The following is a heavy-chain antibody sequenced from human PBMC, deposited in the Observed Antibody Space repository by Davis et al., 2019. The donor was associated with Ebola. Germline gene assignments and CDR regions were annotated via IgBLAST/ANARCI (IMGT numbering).Heavy chain of an antibody. J-gene: IGHJ4*02. Sequence: PSETLSLTCTVSGGSISSHYWSWIRQPPGKGLEWIGYIYYSGSTNYNPSLKSRVTISVDTSKNQFSLKLSSVTAADTAVYYCARGPGGYSSSWYPYFDYWGQGTLVTVSS. CDR1: GGSISSHY. D-gene: IGHD6-13*01. CDR2: IYYSGST. V-gene: IGHV4-59*11. CDR3: ARGPGGYSSSWYPYFDY.